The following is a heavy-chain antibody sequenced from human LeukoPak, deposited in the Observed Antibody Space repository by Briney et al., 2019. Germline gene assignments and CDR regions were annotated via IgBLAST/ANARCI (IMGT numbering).Heavy chain of an antibody. D-gene: IGHD4-17*01. J-gene: IGHJ3*02. V-gene: IGHV3-21*01. CDR2: ISSSTSYI. CDR3: ARVEDYHDYKHTFDI. CDR1: GFTFSSYS. Sequence: GGSLRLSCAASGFTFSSYSMNWVRQAPGKGLEWVSSISSSTSYIYYADSVKGRFTISRDNAKNSLYLQMYSLRAEDTAVYYCARVEDYHDYKHTFDIWGQGTMVTVSS.